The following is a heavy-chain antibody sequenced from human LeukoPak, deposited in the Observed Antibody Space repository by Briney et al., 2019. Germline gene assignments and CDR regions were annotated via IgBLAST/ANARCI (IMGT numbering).Heavy chain of an antibody. Sequence: SETLSFTCAVYGGSLSGYYWSWIRQPPGKGLEWIGEINHSGSTNYNPSLKSRVTISVDTSKNQFSLKLSSVTAADTAVYYCARLRPFDYWGQGTLVTVSS. CDR2: INHSGST. V-gene: IGHV4-34*01. CDR1: GGSLSGYY. CDR3: ARLRPFDY. J-gene: IGHJ4*02.